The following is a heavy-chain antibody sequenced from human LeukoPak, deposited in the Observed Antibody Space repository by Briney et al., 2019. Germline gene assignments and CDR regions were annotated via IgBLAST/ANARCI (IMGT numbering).Heavy chain of an antibody. CDR1: GFTLGDYA. CDR2: IRSKAYGGTT. Sequence: GGSLRLSCTASGFTLGDYAMSWFRQAPGKGLEWVGLIRSKAYGGTTEYAASVKGRFTISRDDSKSIAYLQMNSLKTEDTAVCYCTTYYDIHWGQGTLVTVSS. J-gene: IGHJ4*01. V-gene: IGHV3-49*03. CDR3: TTYYDIH. D-gene: IGHD3-9*01.